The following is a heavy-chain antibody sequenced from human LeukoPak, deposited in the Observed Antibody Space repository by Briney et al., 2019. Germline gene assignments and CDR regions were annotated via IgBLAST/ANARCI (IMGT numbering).Heavy chain of an antibody. CDR2: IYHSGST. J-gene: IGHJ4*02. V-gene: IGHV4-38-2*02. CDR1: GYSISSGYY. CDR3: ARGGSGWYSDY. Sequence: PSETLSLTCTVSGYSISSGYYWGWIRQPPGKGLEWIGSIYHSGSTYYNPSLKSRVTISVDTSKNQFSLKLSSVTAADTAVYYCARGGSGWYSDYWGQGTLVTVSS. D-gene: IGHD6-19*01.